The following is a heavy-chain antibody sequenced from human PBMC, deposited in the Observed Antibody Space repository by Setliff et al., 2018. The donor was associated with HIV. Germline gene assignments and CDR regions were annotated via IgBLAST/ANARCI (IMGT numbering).Heavy chain of an antibody. CDR1: GGSISTYH. Sequence: PSETLSLTCSVSGGSISTYHWSWIRQPPGKGLEWIGYIYKSGITNYSPSLKSRVTISPGTSKNQFSLKLSSVSAADTAVYYCSRAFYYYDFWGGYPRSHFDSW. CDR2: IYKSGIT. CDR3: SRAFYYYDFWGGYPRSHFDS. J-gene: IGHJ4*01. D-gene: IGHD3-3*01. V-gene: IGHV4-59*08.